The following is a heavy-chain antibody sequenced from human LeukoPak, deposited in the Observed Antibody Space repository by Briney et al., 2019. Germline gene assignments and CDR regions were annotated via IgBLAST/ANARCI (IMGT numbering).Heavy chain of an antibody. CDR2: IKQDGSEK. CDR1: GFTFSTYW. CDR3: AKDRGVVVPAAILDDY. D-gene: IGHD2-2*02. Sequence: PGGSLRLSCAASGFTFSTYWMSWVRQAPGKGLEWVAKIKQDGSEKYYVDSVKGRFTISRDNSKNTLYLQMNSLRAEDTAVYYCAKDRGVVVPAAILDDYWGQGTLVTVSS. J-gene: IGHJ4*02. V-gene: IGHV3-7*01.